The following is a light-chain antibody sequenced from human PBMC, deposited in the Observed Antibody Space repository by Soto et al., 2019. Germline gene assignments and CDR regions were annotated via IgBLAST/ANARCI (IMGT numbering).Light chain of an antibody. CDR3: LQVANFPRT. V-gene: IGKV1-12*01. CDR2: AAT. Sequence: DIQMTQSPSSVSASVGDTVTITCRASQDINSRLAWFQQQPGRPPKYVIQAATMLQSGFPSRSAGSGSGRDFTLTIHTLQPEDSATYYCLQVANFPRTFGQGTKVDSK. CDR1: QDINSR. J-gene: IGKJ1*01.